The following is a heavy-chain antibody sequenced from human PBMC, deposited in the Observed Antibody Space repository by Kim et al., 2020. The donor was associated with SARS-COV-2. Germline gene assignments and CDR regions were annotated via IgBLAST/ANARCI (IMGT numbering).Heavy chain of an antibody. CDR3: ASLGGQHDNPWIDY. J-gene: IGHJ4*02. D-gene: IGHD3-16*01. CDR2: IVVGSGNT. Sequence: SVKVSFKASGFTFTSSAVQWVRQARGQRLEWIGWIVVGSGNTNYAQKFQERVTITRDMSTSTAYMELSSLRSEDTAVYYCASLGGQHDNPWIDYWGQGTLVTVSS. CDR1: GFTFTSSA. V-gene: IGHV1-58*01.